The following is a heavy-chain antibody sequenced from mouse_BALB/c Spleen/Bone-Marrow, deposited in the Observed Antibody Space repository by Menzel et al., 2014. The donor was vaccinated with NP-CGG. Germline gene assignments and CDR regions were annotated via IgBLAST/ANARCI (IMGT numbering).Heavy chain of an antibody. D-gene: IGHD2-3*01. J-gene: IGHJ2*01. V-gene: IGHV1-63*02. CDR2: IYPGGGYT. CDR3: ARGEDGLDY. Sequence: QVQLKQSGAELVRPGTSVKMSCKAAGYTFTNYWIGWVKQRPGHGREWIGDIYPGGGYTNYNEKFKGKATLTADTSSSTAYMQLSSLTSEDPAIYYCARGEDGLDYWGQGTTLTVPS. CDR1: GYTFTNYW.